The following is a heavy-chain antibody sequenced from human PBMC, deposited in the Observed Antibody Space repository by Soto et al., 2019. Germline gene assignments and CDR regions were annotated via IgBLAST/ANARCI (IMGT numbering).Heavy chain of an antibody. Sequence: QVQLVESGGAVVQPGRSLRLSCSASGFTFRSYAMHWVRQAPGKGLEWVAVTLYDGTNQYYADSVKGRFTISRDSSGNTLFLQMNSVTNEDTAVYFCARDSGRATGTSRHTFDFWGQGTLVTVSA. CDR3: ARDSGRATGTSRHTFDF. CDR2: TLYDGTNQ. CDR1: GFTFRSYA. J-gene: IGHJ4*02. V-gene: IGHV3-30-3*01. D-gene: IGHD1-1*01.